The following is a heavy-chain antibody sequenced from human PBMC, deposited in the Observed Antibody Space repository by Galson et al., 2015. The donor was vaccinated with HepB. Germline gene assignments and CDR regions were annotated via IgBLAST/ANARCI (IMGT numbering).Heavy chain of an antibody. Sequence: SVKVSCKASGYTFTSYYMHWVRQAPGQGLEWMGIINPSGGSTSYAQKLQGRVTMTRDTSTSTVYMELSSLRSEDTAVYYCARAMDKDPYYYYGMDVWGQGTTVTVSS. D-gene: IGHD3/OR15-3a*01. V-gene: IGHV1-46*04. CDR2: INPSGGST. CDR1: GYTFTSYY. J-gene: IGHJ6*02. CDR3: ARAMDKDPYYYYGMDV.